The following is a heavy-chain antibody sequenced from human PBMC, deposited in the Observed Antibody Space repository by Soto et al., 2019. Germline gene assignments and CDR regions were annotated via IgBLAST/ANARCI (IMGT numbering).Heavy chain of an antibody. D-gene: IGHD6-19*01. J-gene: IGHJ4*02. CDR2: ISASGGST. V-gene: IGHV3-23*01. Sequence: GGSLRLSCTASGFTFSSYAMSWVRQAPGKGLEWVSSISASGGSTYHADSVRGRFTISRDNSKNTLYLQMNSLTAEDTAVYYCTKSRYSTGWLLDYWGQGTLVTVSS. CDR3: TKSRYSTGWLLDY. CDR1: GFTFSSYA.